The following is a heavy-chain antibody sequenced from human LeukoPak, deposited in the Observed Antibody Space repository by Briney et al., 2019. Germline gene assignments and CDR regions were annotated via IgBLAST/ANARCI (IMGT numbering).Heavy chain of an antibody. CDR3: ARHRGPFDY. CDR1: GGSFSGYY. Sequence: NSSETLSLTCAVYGGSFSGYYWSWIRQPPGKGLEWIGYIYYSGSTNYNPSLKSRVTISVDTSKNQFSLKLSSVTAADTAVYYCARHRGPFDYWGQGTLVTVSS. J-gene: IGHJ4*02. V-gene: IGHV4-59*08. CDR2: IYYSGST.